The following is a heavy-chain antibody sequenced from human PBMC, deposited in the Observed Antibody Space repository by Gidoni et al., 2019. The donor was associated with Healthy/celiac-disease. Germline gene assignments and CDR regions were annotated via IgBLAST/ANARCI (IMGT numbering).Heavy chain of an antibody. CDR1: GFPFSNAW. V-gene: IGHV3-15*01. D-gene: IGHD1-7*01. Sequence: EVQLVESGGGLVKPGGSLRLSCAASGFPFSNAWMSWVRQAPGKGLEWVGRIKSKTDGGTTDYAAPVKGRFTISRDDSKSTLYLQMNSLKTEDTAVYYCTTAYNWNSAVYWGQGTLVTVSS. CDR2: IKSKTDGGTT. CDR3: TTAYNWNSAVY. J-gene: IGHJ4*02.